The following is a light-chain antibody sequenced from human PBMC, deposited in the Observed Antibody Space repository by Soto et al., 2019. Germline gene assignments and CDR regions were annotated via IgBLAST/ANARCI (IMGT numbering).Light chain of an antibody. CDR1: QSVLYNSNNKNY. J-gene: IGKJ1*01. V-gene: IGKV4-1*01. CDR3: QLYYNTPWT. CDR2: WAS. Sequence: DIVMTQSPDSLAVSLGERATINCKSSQSVLYNSNNKNYLAWYQQKPGQPPKLLIYWASTRESGVPDRFSGSGSGTDFTLTISSLQAEDVAIYYCQLYYNTPWTFGQGTKVEIK.